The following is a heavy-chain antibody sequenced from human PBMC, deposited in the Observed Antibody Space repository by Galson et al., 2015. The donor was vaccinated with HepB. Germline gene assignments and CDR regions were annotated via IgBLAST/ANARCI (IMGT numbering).Heavy chain of an antibody. CDR2: ISYDGSNK. J-gene: IGHJ4*02. D-gene: IGHD5-24*01. CDR1: GFTFSSYA. CDR3: ARDRGGRRWLQLVFDY. V-gene: IGHV3-30*04. Sequence: SLRLSCAASGFTFSSYAMHWVRQAPGKGLEWVAVISYDGSNKYYADSVKGRFTISRDNSKNTLYLQMNSLRAEDTAVYYCARDRGGRRWLQLVFDYWGQGTLVTVSS.